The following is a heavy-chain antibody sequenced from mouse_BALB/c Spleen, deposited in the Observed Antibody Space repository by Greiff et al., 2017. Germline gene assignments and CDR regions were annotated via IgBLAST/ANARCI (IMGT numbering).Heavy chain of an antibody. CDR1: GFNIKDTY. Sequence: VQLKESGAELVKPGASVKLSCTASGFNIKDTYMHWVKQRPEQGLEWIGRIDPANGNTKYDPKFQGKATITADTSSNTAYLQLSSLTSEDTAVYYCARFLRRYAMDYWGQGTSVTVSS. D-gene: IGHD2-12*01. CDR3: ARFLRRYAMDY. CDR2: IDPANGNT. V-gene: IGHV14-3*02. J-gene: IGHJ4*01.